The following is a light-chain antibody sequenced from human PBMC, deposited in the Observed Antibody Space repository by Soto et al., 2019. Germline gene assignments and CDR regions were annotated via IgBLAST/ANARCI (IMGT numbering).Light chain of an antibody. CDR3: SSYTSSSTLYV. CDR2: DVS. CDR1: SSDVGGYNY. Sequence: SALTQPASVSGSPGQSITISCTGTSSDVGGYNYVSWYQQHPGKAPKLMIYDVSNRPSGVSNRFSGSKSGNTASLTISGLRAEDEADYYCSSYTSSSTLYVFGTGPRSPS. V-gene: IGLV2-14*01. J-gene: IGLJ1*01.